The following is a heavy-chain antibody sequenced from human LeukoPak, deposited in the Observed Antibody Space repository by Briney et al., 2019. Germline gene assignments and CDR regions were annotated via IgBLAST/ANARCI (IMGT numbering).Heavy chain of an antibody. CDR1: GYTLSDYG. V-gene: IGHV1-18*01. CDR3: ARVGSSGEFDL. CDR2: ISGFNGKT. Sequence: ASVKVSCKSSGYTLSDYGFTWVRQAPGQGLEWMGWISGFNGKTNYAVRVQDRLTRTTDTSTNTTTLDLRGLRPDDTAMYYCARVGSSGEFDLWGQGTLLTVSS. J-gene: IGHJ5*02. D-gene: IGHD6-13*01.